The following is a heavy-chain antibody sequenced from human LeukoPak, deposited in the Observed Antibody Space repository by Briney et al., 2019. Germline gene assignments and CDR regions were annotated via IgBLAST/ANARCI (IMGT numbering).Heavy chain of an antibody. V-gene: IGHV1-69*01. CDR2: ITPIFGTA. CDR3: ARDRATAATISTRMGY. J-gene: IGHJ4*02. Sequence: ASVKVSCKASGGTFSSYAISWVRQAPGQGLEWMGGITPIFGTANYAQKFQGRVTITADESTSTAYMELSSLRSEDTAVYYCARDRATAATISTRMGYWGQGTLVTVSS. D-gene: IGHD5-12*01. CDR1: GGTFSSYA.